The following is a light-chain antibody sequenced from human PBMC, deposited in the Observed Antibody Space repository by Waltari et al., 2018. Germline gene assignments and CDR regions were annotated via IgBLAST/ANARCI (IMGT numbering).Light chain of an antibody. CDR3: SSYISSSTLEL. CDR2: DVS. Sequence: QSALTQPASVSGSPGQSITISCTGTSSDVGTYNYVSWYQQHPGKAPQLMIFDVSIRPSGVSNRFSGSKSGNTASLTISGLQAEDEADYYCSSYISSSTLELFGGGTSLTVL. CDR1: SSDVGTYNY. J-gene: IGLJ2*01. V-gene: IGLV2-14*03.